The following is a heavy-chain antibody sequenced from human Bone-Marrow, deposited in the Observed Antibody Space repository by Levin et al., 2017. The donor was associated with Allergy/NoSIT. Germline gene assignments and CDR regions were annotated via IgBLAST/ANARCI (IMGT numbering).Heavy chain of an antibody. CDR3: AKEQDPCSSTSCYSDY. CDR1: GFTFSIYA. CDR2: ISGSGGDT. V-gene: IGHV3-23*01. D-gene: IGHD2-2*01. J-gene: IGHJ4*02. Sequence: SCAASGFTFSIYAMTWVRQAPGKGLEWVSSISGSGGDTYYADSVKGRFTISRDNSKNTLYLQMNSLRAEDTAVYYCAKEQDPCSSTSCYSDYWGQGTLVTVSS.